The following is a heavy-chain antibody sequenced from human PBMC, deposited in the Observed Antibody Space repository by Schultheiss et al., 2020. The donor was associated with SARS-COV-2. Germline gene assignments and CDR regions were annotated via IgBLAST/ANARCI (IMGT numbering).Heavy chain of an antibody. CDR3: ATRGDLDDYYFYMDV. Sequence: ASVKVSCKASGYTFTSYAMHWVRQAPGQRLEWMGWINAGNGNTKYSQKFQGRVTITRDTSASTAYMELSSLRSEDTAVYYCATRGDLDDYYFYMDVWGKGTTVTVSS. CDR2: INAGNGNT. J-gene: IGHJ6*03. CDR1: GYTFTSYA. V-gene: IGHV1-3*01. D-gene: IGHD2-21*01.